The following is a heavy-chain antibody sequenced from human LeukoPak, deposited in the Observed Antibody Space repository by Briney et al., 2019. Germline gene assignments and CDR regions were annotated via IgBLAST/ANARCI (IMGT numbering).Heavy chain of an antibody. CDR2: ISYDGRNK. CDR3: ARGGFKYSGYDYDPTSFVYYGMDV. CDR1: GFTFSSYA. J-gene: IGHJ6*02. Sequence: PGGSLRLSCAASGFTFSSYAMHWVRQAPGKGLEGVAVISYDGRNKYYADSVRGRFTISRDNSKNTLYLQMNSLRAEDTAVYYRARGGFKYSGYDYDPTSFVYYGMDVWGQGTTVTVSS. D-gene: IGHD5-12*01. V-gene: IGHV3-30*04.